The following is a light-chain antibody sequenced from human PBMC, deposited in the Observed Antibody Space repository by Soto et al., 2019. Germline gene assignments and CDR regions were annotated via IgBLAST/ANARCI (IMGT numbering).Light chain of an antibody. CDR3: CLDAGSVV. J-gene: IGLJ2*01. V-gene: IGLV2-23*01. CDR2: EGS. CDR1: SSDVGSHNL. Sequence: QSALTQPASVSGSPGQSITISCTGTSSDVGSHNLVSWYQQHPGKAPKLMIYEGSKRPSGVYNRFSGSKSGNTASLTISGIQAEDEADYDCCLDAGSVVFGGGTKLTVL.